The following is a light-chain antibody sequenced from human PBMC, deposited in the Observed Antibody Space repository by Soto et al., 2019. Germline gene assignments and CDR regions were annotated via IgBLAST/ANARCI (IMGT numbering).Light chain of an antibody. J-gene: IGLJ2*01. Sequence: QSVLTQPPSVSGAPGQTVSIPCSGSSSNIGAGYDVHWYQQLPGTVPKLVIYDTFNRPSGVSNRFSGSKSGNTASLTISGLQAEDEADYYCSSYSSSGTLAVVFGGGTQLTVL. CDR2: DTF. V-gene: IGLV1-40*01. CDR3: SSYSSSGTLAVV. CDR1: SSNIGAGYD.